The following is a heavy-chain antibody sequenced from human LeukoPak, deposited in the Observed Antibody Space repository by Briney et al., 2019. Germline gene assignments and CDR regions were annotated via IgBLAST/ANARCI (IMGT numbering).Heavy chain of an antibody. J-gene: IGHJ6*02. D-gene: IGHD5-18*01. V-gene: IGHV4-59*01. Sequence: PSETLSLTCSISGGSISNKYWSWIRQPPGKGLEWIGYIYYSGSTNYNPSLKSRVTISVDTSKNQFSLKLSSVTAADTAVYYCARDRYSYGQIYGMDVWGQGTTVTVSS. CDR3: ARDRYSYGQIYGMDV. CDR1: GGSISNKY. CDR2: IYYSGST.